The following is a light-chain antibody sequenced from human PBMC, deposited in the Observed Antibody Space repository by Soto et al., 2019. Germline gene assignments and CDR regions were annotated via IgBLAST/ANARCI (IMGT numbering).Light chain of an antibody. Sequence: DIVLTQSPGTLSLSPGERATLSCRASQSVRSTYLGWYQQKPGQAPRLLIYGASTGATGIPARFSGSGSGTEFILTISSLQSEDFAVYYCQQYGSSPPITFGQGTRLEIK. CDR1: QSVRSTY. CDR2: GAS. V-gene: IGKV3-20*01. CDR3: QQYGSSPPIT. J-gene: IGKJ5*01.